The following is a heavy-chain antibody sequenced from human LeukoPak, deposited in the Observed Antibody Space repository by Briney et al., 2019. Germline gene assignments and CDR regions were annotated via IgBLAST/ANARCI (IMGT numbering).Heavy chain of an antibody. J-gene: IGHJ4*02. CDR3: AGTIAAANTVRTFYF. D-gene: IGHD6-13*01. Sequence: PSETLSLTCTASGGSIGSYCWSWIRQPPGKGLDWIGYICSSGSTNNNPSLKSRVTISVDRSKNQFSLNLSSVTAADTAVYHCAGTIAAANTVRTFYFWGQGTLVTVSS. CDR1: GGSIGSYC. CDR2: ICSSGST. V-gene: IGHV4-59*01.